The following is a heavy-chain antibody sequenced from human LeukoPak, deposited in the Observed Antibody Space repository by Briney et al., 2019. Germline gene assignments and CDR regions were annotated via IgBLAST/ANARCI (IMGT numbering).Heavy chain of an antibody. D-gene: IGHD6-19*01. J-gene: IGHJ4*02. CDR2: INPNSGGT. Sequence: ASVKVSCKASGYTFTDYYMHWVRQAPGQGLEWMGWINPNSGGTNYAQKFQGRVTMTRDTSISTAYMELSRLRSDDTAVYYCARGRLRAVAGRTSDYWGQGTLVTVSS. V-gene: IGHV1-2*02. CDR3: ARGRLRAVAGRTSDY. CDR1: GYTFTDYY.